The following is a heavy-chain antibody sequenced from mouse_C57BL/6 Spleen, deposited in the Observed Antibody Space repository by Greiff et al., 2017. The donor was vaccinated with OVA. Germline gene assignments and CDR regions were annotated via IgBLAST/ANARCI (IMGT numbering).Heavy chain of an antibody. CDR1: GYTFTSYW. D-gene: IGHD3-2*02. J-gene: IGHJ4*01. CDR3: ARDSSGYGGYAMDY. V-gene: IGHV1-55*01. CDR2: IYPGSGST. Sequence: QVQLKESGAELVKPGASVKMSCKASGYTFTSYWITWVKQRPGQGLEWIGDIYPGSGSTNYNEKFKSKATLTVDTSSSTAYMQLSSLTSEDAAVYYCARDSSGYGGYAMDYWGQGTSVTVSS.